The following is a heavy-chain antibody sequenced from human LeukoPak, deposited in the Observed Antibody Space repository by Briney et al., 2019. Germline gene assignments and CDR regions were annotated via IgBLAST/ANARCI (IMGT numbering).Heavy chain of an antibody. D-gene: IGHD2-15*01. CDR3: ARVVGIVVVVADPLHFDY. Sequence: SETLSLTCTVSGGSISSYYWSWIRQPPGKGLEWIGYIYYSGSTNYNPSLKSRVTISVDTSKNQFSLKLSSVTAADTAVYYCARVVGIVVVVADPLHFDYWGQGTLVTVSS. J-gene: IGHJ4*02. CDR2: IYYSGST. CDR1: GGSISSYY. V-gene: IGHV4-59*12.